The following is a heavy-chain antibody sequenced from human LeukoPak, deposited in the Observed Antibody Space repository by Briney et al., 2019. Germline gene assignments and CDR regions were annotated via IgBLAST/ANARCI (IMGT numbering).Heavy chain of an antibody. J-gene: IGHJ6*03. CDR2: ISYDGSNK. D-gene: IGHD5-24*01. CDR3: ARGLRRMATISEYYYMDV. CDR1: GFTFSSYA. Sequence: GRSLRLSCAASGFTFSSYAMHWVRQAPGKGLEWVAVISYDGSNKYYADSVKGRFTISRDNSKNTLYLQMNSLRAEDTAVYYCARGLRRMATISEYYYMDVWGKGTTVTVSS. V-gene: IGHV3-30-3*01.